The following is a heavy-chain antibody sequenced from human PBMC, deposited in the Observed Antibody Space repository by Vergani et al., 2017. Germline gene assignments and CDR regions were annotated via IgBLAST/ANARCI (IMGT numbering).Heavy chain of an antibody. CDR1: GGSISSYY. Sequence: QVQLQESGPGLVKPSETLSLTCTVSGGSISSYYWSWIRQPPGKGLEWIGYIYYSGITNYNPSLKSRVTISVDTSKNQFSLKLSSVTAADTAVYYCARDGYCSSTSCYTADDAFDIWGQGTMVTVSS. CDR2: IYYSGIT. CDR3: ARDGYCSSTSCYTADDAFDI. V-gene: IGHV4-59*01. D-gene: IGHD2-2*02. J-gene: IGHJ3*02.